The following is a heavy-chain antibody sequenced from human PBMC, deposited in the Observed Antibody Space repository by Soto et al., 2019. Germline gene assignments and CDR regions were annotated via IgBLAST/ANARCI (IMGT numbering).Heavy chain of an antibody. V-gene: IGHV5-51*01. Sequence: GESLKISCQGSGYIFTSYWIGWVRHMPGKGLEWMGHIYPDDPDSRYSPSFQGRVTISAEKRTSGAYLQWSSLKASDSAIYFCARQLYTSSSYPAFWGQGTLVTVSS. D-gene: IGHD6-6*01. J-gene: IGHJ1*01. CDR3: ARQLYTSSSYPAF. CDR2: IYPDDPDS. CDR1: GYIFTSYW.